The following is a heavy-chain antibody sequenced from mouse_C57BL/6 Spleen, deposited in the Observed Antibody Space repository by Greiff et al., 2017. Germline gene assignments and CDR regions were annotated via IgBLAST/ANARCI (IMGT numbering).Heavy chain of an antibody. CDR3: AIGDYDGFAY. CDR2: IDPSDSYT. Sequence: VQLQQPGAELVKPGASVKLSCKASGYTFTSYWMQWVKQRPGQGLEWIGEIDPSDSYTNYNQKFKGKATLTVDTSSSTAYMQLSSLTSEDSAVYSCAIGDYDGFAYWGQGTLVTVSA. D-gene: IGHD2-4*01. J-gene: IGHJ3*01. V-gene: IGHV1-50*01. CDR1: GYTFTSYW.